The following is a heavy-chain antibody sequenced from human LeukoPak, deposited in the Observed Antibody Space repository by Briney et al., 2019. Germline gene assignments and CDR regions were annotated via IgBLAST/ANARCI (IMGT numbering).Heavy chain of an antibody. Sequence: HSGGSLRLSCAASGFTFSNYAMSWVRQAPGKGLEGVSAFSGRGGSTYYADSVKGRFTISRDNSKNTLYLQMNSLRAEDTAVYYCVKSGLSRFDYWGQGTLVTVSS. CDR1: GFTFSNYA. V-gene: IGHV3-23*01. J-gene: IGHJ4*02. CDR2: FSGRGGST. D-gene: IGHD4/OR15-4a*01. CDR3: VKSGLSRFDY.